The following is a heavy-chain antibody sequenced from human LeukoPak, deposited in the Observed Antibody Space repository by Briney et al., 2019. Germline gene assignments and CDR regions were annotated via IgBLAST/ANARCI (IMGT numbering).Heavy chain of an antibody. Sequence: PGGSLRLFCAASGFTFSSYAMSWVRQAPGKGLEWVSAISGSGGSTYYADSVKGRFTISRDNAKNSLYLQMNSLRAEDTAVYYCARDEILEWSYYMDVWGKGTTVTVSS. CDR3: ARDEILEWSYYMDV. V-gene: IGHV3-23*01. CDR1: GFTFSSYA. CDR2: ISGSGGST. J-gene: IGHJ6*03. D-gene: IGHD3-3*01.